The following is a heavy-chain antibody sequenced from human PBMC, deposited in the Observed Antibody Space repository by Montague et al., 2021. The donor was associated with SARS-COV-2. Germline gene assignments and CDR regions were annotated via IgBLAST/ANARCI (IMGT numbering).Heavy chain of an antibody. D-gene: IGHD5/OR15-5a*01. CDR3: ARGHMDIVSTIFDS. Sequence: SETLSLTCTVSGASITSYFWNWVRQPPGKGLEWIGYVSYGGSTNYNPSLKSRVTISVDTSKNQFSFNLSSVTAADTAMYCCARGHMDIVSTIFDSWGQGTLVTVSS. CDR1: GASITSYF. J-gene: IGHJ4*02. CDR2: VSYGGST. V-gene: IGHV4-59*01.